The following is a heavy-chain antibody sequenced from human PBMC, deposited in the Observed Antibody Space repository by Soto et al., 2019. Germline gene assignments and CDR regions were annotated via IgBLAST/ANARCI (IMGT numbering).Heavy chain of an antibody. V-gene: IGHV4-59*08. CDR2: IYYSGST. D-gene: IGHD6-13*01. Sequence: SETLSLTCTVSGGSISSYYWSWIRQPPGKGLEWIGYIYYSGSTNYNPSLKSRVTISVDTSKNQFSLKLSSVTAADTAVYYCARHGGRYSSSWYAGESPWGQGTLVTVSS. CDR1: GGSISSYY. J-gene: IGHJ5*02. CDR3: ARHGGRYSSSWYAGESP.